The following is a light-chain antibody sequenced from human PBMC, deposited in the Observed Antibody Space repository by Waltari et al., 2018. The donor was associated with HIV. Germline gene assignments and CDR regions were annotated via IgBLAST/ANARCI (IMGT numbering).Light chain of an antibody. CDR3: FSYAGNNFLL. CDR1: SRDIGLYNF. CDR2: DVS. V-gene: IGLV2-8*01. J-gene: IGLJ2*01. Sequence: QSALTQPPSASGSPGQSVTISCAGTSRDIGLYNFVPWYQHHPGKAPKLMISDVSRRPSGVPDRFSGSKSGNTASLTVSGLQADDEATYYCFSYAGNNFLLFGGGTKLTVL.